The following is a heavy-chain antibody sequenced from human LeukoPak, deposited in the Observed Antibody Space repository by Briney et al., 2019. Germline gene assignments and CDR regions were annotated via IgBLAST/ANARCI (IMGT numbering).Heavy chain of an antibody. CDR2: IYTSGST. J-gene: IGHJ6*02. Sequence: SETLSLTCTVSGGSISSYYWSWIRQPAGKGLEWIGRIYTSGSTNYNPSLKSRVTMSVDTSKNQFSLELSSVTAADTAVYYCAREGMVRDNYYYYGMDVWGQGTTVTVSS. CDR1: GGSISSYY. V-gene: IGHV4-4*07. CDR3: AREGMVRDNYYYYGMDV. D-gene: IGHD3-10*01.